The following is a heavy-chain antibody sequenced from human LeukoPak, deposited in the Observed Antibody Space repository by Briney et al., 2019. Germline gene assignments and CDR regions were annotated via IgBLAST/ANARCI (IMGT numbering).Heavy chain of an antibody. J-gene: IGHJ4*02. V-gene: IGHV3-23*01. CDR1: GFTLSSYA. CDR2: ISVSGNT. CDR3: AKHYDSSGYHSRRHLDY. D-gene: IGHD3-22*01. Sequence: TGGSLRLSCAASGFTLSSYAMSWVRQAPGKGLEWVSAISVSGNTYHADSVKGRFTISRDSSKNTLYLQMNRLRAEDAAVYYCAKHYDSSGYHSRRHLDYWGQGTLVTVSS.